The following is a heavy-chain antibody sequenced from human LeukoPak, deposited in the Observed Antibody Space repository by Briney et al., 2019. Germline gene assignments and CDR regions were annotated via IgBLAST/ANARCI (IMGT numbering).Heavy chain of an antibody. CDR2: INTNTGNP. V-gene: IGHV7-4-1*02. CDR1: GYTSSNYA. Sequence: ASVKVSCKASGYTSSNYAMNWVRQAPGQGLEWMGWINTNTGNPVYAQGFTGRFVFSLDTSVNTTYLQITSLKAEDTAVYYCARSSGSDYWGQGTLVTVSS. D-gene: IGHD3-22*01. J-gene: IGHJ4*02. CDR3: ARSSGSDY.